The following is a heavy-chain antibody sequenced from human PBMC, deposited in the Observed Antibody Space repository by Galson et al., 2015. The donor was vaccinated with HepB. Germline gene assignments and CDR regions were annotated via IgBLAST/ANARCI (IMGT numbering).Heavy chain of an antibody. J-gene: IGHJ1*01. V-gene: IGHV1-2*06. D-gene: IGHD2-15*01. CDR2: INPDTGDT. CDR3: ARDSEVSATHY. CDR1: GYTFTGYY. Sequence: SVKVSCKASGYTFTGYYIHWVRQAPGQGLEWMGRINPDTGDTDYAQNFQGRVTMTRATSISTSYMDLSSLRFDDTAVYYCARDSEVSATHYWGQGTLVTVSS.